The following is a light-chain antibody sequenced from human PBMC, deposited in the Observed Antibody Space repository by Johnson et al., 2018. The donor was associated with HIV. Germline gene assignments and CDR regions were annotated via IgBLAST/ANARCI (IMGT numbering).Light chain of an antibody. Sequence: QFVLTQPPSMSAAPGQRVTISCSGSSSNIGNNYVSWYQQVPGAAPKLLIYGNNRRPSGIPDRFSGSKSGTSATLGITGLQTGDEADYYCGAWDSRLRTAFVGTGTKVTGL. V-gene: IGLV1-51*01. CDR3: GAWDSRLRTAF. CDR1: SSNIGNNY. CDR2: GNN. J-gene: IGLJ1*01.